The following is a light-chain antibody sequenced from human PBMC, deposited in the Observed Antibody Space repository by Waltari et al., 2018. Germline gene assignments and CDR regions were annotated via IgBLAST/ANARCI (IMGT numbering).Light chain of an antibody. CDR1: QSVSSTH. CDR3: QQYSSSPS. J-gene: IGKJ3*01. Sequence: EIVLTQSPGTLSLSPGERATLSCGASQSVSSTHLAWYQQKPGQAPRLLIYGASSRATGIPDRFSGSGSGTDFTLTISRLEPEDFAVYYCQQYSSSPSFGPGTKVDFK. CDR2: GAS. V-gene: IGKV3-20*01.